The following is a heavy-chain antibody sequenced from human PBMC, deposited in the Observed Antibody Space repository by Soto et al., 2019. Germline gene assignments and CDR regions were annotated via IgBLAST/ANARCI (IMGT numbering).Heavy chain of an antibody. D-gene: IGHD3-16*01. CDR3: AKWDLTPRPGQSPAFGGGMGV. CDR2: IHPGDSDT. Sequence: EVQLVQSGAAVKKPGESLKISCKDSGYTFGSYYVAWVRQMPGKGLEWMGIIHPGDSDTRHSPSFQGQVTISADRSIDTAYLQWSSLKASDTAMYYCAKWDLTPRPGQSPAFGGGMGVWGQGTAVIVSS. V-gene: IGHV5-51*01. J-gene: IGHJ6*02. CDR1: GYTFGSYY.